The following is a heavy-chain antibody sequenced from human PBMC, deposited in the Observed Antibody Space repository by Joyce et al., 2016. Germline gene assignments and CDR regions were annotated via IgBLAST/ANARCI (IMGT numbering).Heavy chain of an antibody. Sequence: QVQLQESGPGLVKPSETLSLTCAVSGYSITSGYSWGWVRQPPGKGLEWMGVINSYGSTSYNPSLKSRLTISSDTSKNQFSLRLNSVTAADTAVYFCARGVHYWSQGTLVTVSS. CDR2: INSYGST. D-gene: IGHD3-10*01. V-gene: IGHV4-38-2*01. CDR1: GYSITSGYS. J-gene: IGHJ4*02. CDR3: ARGVHY.